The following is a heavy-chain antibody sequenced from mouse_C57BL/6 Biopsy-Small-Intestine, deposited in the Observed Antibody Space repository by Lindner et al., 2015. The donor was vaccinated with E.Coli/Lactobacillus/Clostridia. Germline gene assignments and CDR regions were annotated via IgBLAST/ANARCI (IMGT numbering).Heavy chain of an antibody. Sequence: VQLQESGAELAKPGASVKLSCKASGYTFTSYWMHWVKQRPGQGLEWIGYINPSSGYTKYNQKFKDKATLTADKSSSTAYMQLSSLTYEDSAVYYCARSTTVVGTTSAWFAYWGQGTLVTVSA. CDR1: GYTFTSYW. CDR2: INPSSGYT. V-gene: IGHV1-7*01. D-gene: IGHD1-1*01. J-gene: IGHJ3*01. CDR3: ARSTTVVGTTSAWFAY.